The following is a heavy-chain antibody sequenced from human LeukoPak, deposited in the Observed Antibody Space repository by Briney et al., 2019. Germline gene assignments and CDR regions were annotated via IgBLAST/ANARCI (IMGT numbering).Heavy chain of an antibody. CDR2: ISWNSGTI. V-gene: IGHV3-9*03. J-gene: IGHJ6*03. CDR1: GFNFDEYA. CDR3: AKGQKYYYYYYMDV. Sequence: PGGSLRLSCAASGFNFDEYAMHWVRQAPGKGLEWVSGISWNSGTIRYADSAKGRFTISRDNTKNSLYLEMNSLRAEDMGLYYCAKGQKYYYYYYMDVWGRGTTVSVSS.